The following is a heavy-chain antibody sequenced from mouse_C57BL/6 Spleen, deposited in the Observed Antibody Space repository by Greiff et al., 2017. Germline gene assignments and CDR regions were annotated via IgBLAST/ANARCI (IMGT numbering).Heavy chain of an antibody. J-gene: IGHJ4*01. CDR3: AREEVTTAMDY. CDR1: GYTFTSYW. Sequence: QVQLQQPGAELVKPGASVKLSCKASGYTFTSYWMHWVKQRPGRGLEWIGRIDPNSGGTKYNEKFKSKATLTVDKPSSTAYMQLSSLTSKDSAVYYCAREEVTTAMDYWGQGTSVTVSS. V-gene: IGHV1-72*01. D-gene: IGHD2-12*01. CDR2: IDPNSGGT.